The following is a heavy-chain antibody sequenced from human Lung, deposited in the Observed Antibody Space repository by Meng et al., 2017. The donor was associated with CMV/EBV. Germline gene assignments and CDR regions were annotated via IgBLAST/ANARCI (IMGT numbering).Heavy chain of an antibody. Sequence: SXXVSCKASGGTFSSYAFSWVRQAPGQGLEWMGGIIPIFGIANYAQKFQGRVTVTTDESTSTAYMELSSLRSEDTALYYCARDRTGDCSSTSCYNYYYYYGMAVWGPWNXV. V-gene: IGHV1-69*05. CDR3: ARDRTGDCSSTSCYNYYYYYGMAV. CDR1: GGTFSSYA. CDR2: IIPIFGIA. J-gene: IGHJ6*01. D-gene: IGHD2-2*02.